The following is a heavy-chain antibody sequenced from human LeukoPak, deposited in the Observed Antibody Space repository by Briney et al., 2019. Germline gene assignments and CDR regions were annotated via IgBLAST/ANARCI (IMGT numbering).Heavy chain of an antibody. Sequence: TPGGSLRLSCAASGFTFSSYSMNWVRQAPGKGLEWVSSISSSSSYIYYADSVKGRFTISRDNAKNSLYLQMNSLRAEDTAVYYCARECDILTGHYLPTGYWGQGTLVTVSS. CDR2: ISSSSSYI. V-gene: IGHV3-21*01. CDR3: ARECDILTGHYLPTGY. CDR1: GFTFSSYS. D-gene: IGHD3-9*01. J-gene: IGHJ4*02.